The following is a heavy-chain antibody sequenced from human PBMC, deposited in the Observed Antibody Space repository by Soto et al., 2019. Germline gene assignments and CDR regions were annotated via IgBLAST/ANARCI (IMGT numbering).Heavy chain of an antibody. D-gene: IGHD1-7*01. J-gene: IGHJ6*02. CDR3: ARRLELPLGASLYYYGMDV. V-gene: IGHV3-74*01. Sequence: PGGSLRLFCAASGFDFSTHWMHWVRQAPGKGLEWVSRIDDDGSSTRYADSVKGRFTISRDNAKNIVYLEMTSLRIEDTAVYFCARRLELPLGASLYYYGMDVWGQGTTVTVSS. CDR2: IDDDGSST. CDR1: GFDFSTHW.